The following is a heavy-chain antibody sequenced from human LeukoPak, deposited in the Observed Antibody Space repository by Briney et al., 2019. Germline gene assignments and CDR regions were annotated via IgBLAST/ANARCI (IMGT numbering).Heavy chain of an antibody. CDR1: GGSISSYY. CDR3: VGSCYSPYYYYYGMDV. Sequence: SETLSLTCTVSGGSISSYYWSWIRQPPWKGLEWIGYIYYSGSTNYNPSLKSRVTIPVDTSKNQFSLKLSSVTAADTAVYYCVGSCYSPYYYYYGMDVWGQGTTVTVSS. V-gene: IGHV4-59*12. CDR2: IYYSGST. J-gene: IGHJ6*02. D-gene: IGHD2-15*01.